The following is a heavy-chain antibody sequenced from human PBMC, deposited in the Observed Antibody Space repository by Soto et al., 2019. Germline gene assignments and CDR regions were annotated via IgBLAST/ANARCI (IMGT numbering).Heavy chain of an antibody. D-gene: IGHD3-10*01. CDR3: TKQGGGPFPFDP. V-gene: IGHV1-2*02. Sequence: GASVKVSCKASGYTFIDYYIHWVRQAPGQGLEWMGWVSPRSGGTNYAQKFQGRVTITRDTSINTDYMELTSLRSDDTDVYYCTKQGGGPFPFDPWGQGTRVTVSS. CDR1: GYTFIDYY. J-gene: IGHJ5*02. CDR2: VSPRSGGT.